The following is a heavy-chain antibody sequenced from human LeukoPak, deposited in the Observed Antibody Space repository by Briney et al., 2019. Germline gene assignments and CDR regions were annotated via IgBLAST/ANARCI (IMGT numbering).Heavy chain of an antibody. CDR1: VYTFTAYY. Sequence: GASVTVSCKASVYTFTAYYMHWVRQAPGQGLEWMGWIDTNSGGTNYAQKFQGRVTITRDTFIGTAYMELSSLISDDTAVYYCASEAYCSGGSCSLHRVASWGQGTLVTVSS. CDR3: ASEAYCSGGSCSLHRVAS. J-gene: IGHJ4*02. V-gene: IGHV1-2*02. CDR2: IDTNSGGT. D-gene: IGHD2-15*01.